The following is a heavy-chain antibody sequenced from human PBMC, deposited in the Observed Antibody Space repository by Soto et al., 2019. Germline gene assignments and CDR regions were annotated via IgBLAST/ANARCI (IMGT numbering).Heavy chain of an antibody. Sequence: QVQLQESGPGLVKPSQTLSLTCTVSGGSISSGGYYWSWIRQHPGKGLEWIGYIYYRGSTYYNPALKSRVTISVDTSKIQFSLKLSAVTAADTAVYYCARDRRPIGYCSSTSFVEARIFDYGGQGTLVTVSS. V-gene: IGHV4-31*03. CDR3: ARDRRPIGYCSSTSFVEARIFDY. CDR2: IYYRGST. D-gene: IGHD2-2*01. J-gene: IGHJ4*02. CDR1: GGSISSGGYY.